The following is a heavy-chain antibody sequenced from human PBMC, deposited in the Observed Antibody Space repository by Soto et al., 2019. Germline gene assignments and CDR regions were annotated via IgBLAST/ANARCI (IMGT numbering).Heavy chain of an antibody. V-gene: IGHV3-21*01. J-gene: IGHJ4*02. Sequence: EVQLVESGGGLVKPGGSLRLSCAASGFTFSSYSMNWVRQAPGKGLEWVSSISSSSSYIYYADSVKGRFTISRDNAKNSLYLQMNSLRAEDTAVHYCARDLPYSSSPFDYWGQGTLVTVSS. CDR3: ARDLPYSSSPFDY. CDR2: ISSSSSYI. CDR1: GFTFSSYS. D-gene: IGHD6-13*01.